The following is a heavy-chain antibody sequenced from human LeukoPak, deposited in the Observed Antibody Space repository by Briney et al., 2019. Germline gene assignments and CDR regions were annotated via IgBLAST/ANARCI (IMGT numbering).Heavy chain of an antibody. CDR3: ARDRYYSNQGVDY. CDR2: IFYSGST. Sequence: KPSETLSLTCTVSSGSISTSNYYWGWVRQPPGKALEWIGNIFYSGSTYYSPSLKSRVTISLDTSRNQFSLKLTSVTAADTAVYYCARDRYYSNQGVDYWGQGTLVTVSS. CDR1: SGSISTSNYY. J-gene: IGHJ4*02. D-gene: IGHD4-11*01. V-gene: IGHV4-39*07.